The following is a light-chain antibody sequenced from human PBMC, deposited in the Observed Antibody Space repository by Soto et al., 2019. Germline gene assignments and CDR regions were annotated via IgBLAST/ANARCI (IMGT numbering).Light chain of an antibody. J-gene: IGKJ5*01. CDR3: QQYGDSPIT. CDR1: QSVSSY. V-gene: IGKV3-20*01. Sequence: EIVLTQAPDTLSVSPGERATLSCRASQSVSSYLAWYQQKPGQAPRLLIYGASTRATGIPDRFSGSGSGTDFTLTISRLEPEDFAVYDCQQYGDSPITFGQGTRLEI. CDR2: GAS.